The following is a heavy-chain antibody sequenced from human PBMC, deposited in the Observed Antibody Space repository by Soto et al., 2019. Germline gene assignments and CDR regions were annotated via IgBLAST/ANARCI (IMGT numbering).Heavy chain of an antibody. CDR2: ISSSGSTI. Sequence: PGGSLRLSCAASGFTFSDYYMSWIRQAPGKGLEWVSYISSSGSTIYYADSVKGRFTISRDNAKNSLYLQMNSLRAEDTAVYYCARVNDFWSGYSQYYYYGMDVWGQGTTVTVSS. CDR3: ARVNDFWSGYSQYYYYGMDV. D-gene: IGHD3-3*01. J-gene: IGHJ6*02. CDR1: GFTFSDYY. V-gene: IGHV3-11*01.